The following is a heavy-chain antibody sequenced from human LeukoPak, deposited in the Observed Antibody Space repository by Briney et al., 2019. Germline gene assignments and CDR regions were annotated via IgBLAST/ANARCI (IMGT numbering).Heavy chain of an antibody. CDR2: IKQDGSEK. J-gene: IGHJ4*02. V-gene: IGHV3-7*03. CDR1: GLTFRNYW. Sequence: GGSLRLSCAASGLTFRNYWMYWGGPAPGKALEWVANIKQDGSEKNYVDSVKGRFIISRDNAKNSLYLQMNTLRADDTAVYYCARDGFGTGSNWGQGTLVTVSS. D-gene: IGHD3-16*01. CDR3: ARDGFGTGSN.